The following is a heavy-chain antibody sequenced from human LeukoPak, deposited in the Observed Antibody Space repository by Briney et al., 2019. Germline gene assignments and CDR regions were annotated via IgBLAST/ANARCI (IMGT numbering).Heavy chain of an antibody. J-gene: IGHJ4*02. CDR3: ARQGPGYSYANYYFDY. CDR2: IYNSGST. D-gene: IGHD5-18*01. CDR1: GDYISTYY. Sequence: PSETLSLTCTVSGDYISTYYWNWIRQSPGKGLEWIGYIYNSGSTNYNPSLKSRVTISVDTSKNQFSLMLTSVTAADTAVYYCARQGPGYSYANYYFDYWGQGTVVTVSS. V-gene: IGHV4-59*08.